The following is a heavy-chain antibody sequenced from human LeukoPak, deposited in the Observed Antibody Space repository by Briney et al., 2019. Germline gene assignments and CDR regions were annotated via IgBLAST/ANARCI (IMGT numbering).Heavy chain of an antibody. CDR1: GFTFSSYS. J-gene: IGHJ4*02. CDR3: ARDNYDYVWGSYRHFDY. D-gene: IGHD3-16*02. V-gene: IGHV3-21*01. Sequence: GGSLRLSCAASGFTFSSYSMNWVRQAPGKGLEWVSSISSSNSYIYNADSVKGRFTISRDNAKNSLYLQMNSLRAEDTAVYYCARDNYDYVWGSYRHFDYWGQGTLVTVSS. CDR2: ISSSNSYI.